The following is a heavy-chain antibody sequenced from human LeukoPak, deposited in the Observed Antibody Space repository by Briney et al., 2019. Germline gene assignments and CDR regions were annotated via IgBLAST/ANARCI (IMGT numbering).Heavy chain of an antibody. CDR1: GFIFNDYA. CDR3: AKSSYFDSSGYPPGDY. V-gene: IGHV3-9*01. J-gene: IGHJ4*02. D-gene: IGHD3-22*01. Sequence: PGGSLRLFCAASGFIFNDYAMHWVRQAPGKGLEWVSGISWNSGSIGYADSVKGRFTISRDNAKNFLYLQMNSLRAEDTALYYCAKSSYFDSSGYPPGDYWGQGTLVTVSS. CDR2: ISWNSGSI.